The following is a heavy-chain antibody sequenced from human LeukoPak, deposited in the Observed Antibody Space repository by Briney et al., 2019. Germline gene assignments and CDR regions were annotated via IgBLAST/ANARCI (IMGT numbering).Heavy chain of an antibody. CDR3: ARDIAGGSITIFGVVLSNWFDP. CDR2: IYTSGST. Sequence: SQTLSLTCTVSGGSISSGSYYWSWLRQPAGKGLEWIGRIYTSGSTNYNPPLKSRVTISVDTSKNLFSLKLSSVTAADTAVYYCARDIAGGSITIFGVVLSNWFDPWGQGTLVTVSS. CDR1: GGSISSGSYY. J-gene: IGHJ5*02. D-gene: IGHD3-3*01. V-gene: IGHV4-61*02.